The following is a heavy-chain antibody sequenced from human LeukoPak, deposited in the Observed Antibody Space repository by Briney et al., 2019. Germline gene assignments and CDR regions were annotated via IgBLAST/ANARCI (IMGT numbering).Heavy chain of an antibody. J-gene: IGHJ4*02. CDR3: ARDGLVGELSAAFDY. CDR1: GFTFSSYG. Sequence: GGSLRLSCAASGFTFSSYGMHWVRQAPGKGLEWVAFIRYDGSNKYYADSVKGRFTISRDNSKNTLYLQMNSLRAEDTAVYYCARDGLVGELSAAFDYWGQGTLVTVSS. CDR2: IRYDGSNK. V-gene: IGHV3-30*02. D-gene: IGHD3-16*02.